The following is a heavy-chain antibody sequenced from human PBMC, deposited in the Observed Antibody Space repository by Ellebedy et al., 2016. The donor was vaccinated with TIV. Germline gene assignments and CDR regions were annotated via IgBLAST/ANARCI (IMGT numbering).Heavy chain of an antibody. CDR3: AREGVTTDY. D-gene: IGHD4-17*01. CDR2: ISSSSSTI. Sequence: GESLKISCAASGFTFNAYSMNWVRQAPGKGLEWVSYISSSSSTIYYADSVKGRFTISRDNAKNSLYLQMNSLRAEDTAVYYCAREGVTTDYWGQGTLVTVSS. CDR1: GFTFNAYS. V-gene: IGHV3-48*04. J-gene: IGHJ4*02.